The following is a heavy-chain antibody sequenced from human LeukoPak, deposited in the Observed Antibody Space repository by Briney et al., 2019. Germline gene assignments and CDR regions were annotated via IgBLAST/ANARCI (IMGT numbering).Heavy chain of an antibody. D-gene: IGHD6-13*01. CDR2: INPNSGGT. J-gene: IGHJ6*02. V-gene: IGHV1-2*06. CDR3: ASYSSTDRLYYYYGMDV. Sequence: ASVKVSFKASGYTFTGYYMHWVRQAPGQGLEWMGRINPNSGGTNYAQKFQGRVTMTRDTSISTAYMELSRLRSDDTAVYYCASYSSTDRLYYYYGMDVWGQGTTVTVSS. CDR1: GYTFTGYY.